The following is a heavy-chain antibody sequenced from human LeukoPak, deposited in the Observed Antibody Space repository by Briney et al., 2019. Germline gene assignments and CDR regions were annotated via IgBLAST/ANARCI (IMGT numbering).Heavy chain of an antibody. V-gene: IGHV3-30*02. Sequence: GGSLRLSCAASGFTFSSYAMSWVRQAPGKGLEWVAFIRYDGSNKYYADSVKGRFTISRDNSKNTLYLQMNSLRAEDTAVYYCATTGYCSSTSCYTADYYFDYWGQGTLVTVSS. D-gene: IGHD2-2*02. CDR1: GFTFSSYA. CDR3: ATTGYCSSTSCYTADYYFDY. CDR2: IRYDGSNK. J-gene: IGHJ4*02.